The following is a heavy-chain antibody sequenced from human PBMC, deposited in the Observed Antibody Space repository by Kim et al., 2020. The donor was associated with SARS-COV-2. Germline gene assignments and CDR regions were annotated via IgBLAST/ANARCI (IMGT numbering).Heavy chain of an antibody. CDR3: ARGRPGYMDV. V-gene: IGHV3-48*02. CDR2: ISSSCTTV. Sequence: GGSLRLSCALSEFTFSSYSMIWVRQAPGKGLDWVSYISSSCTTVYYADSVKGRFTISRDNAKNLFYLQLSSLIDEDTAVYYCARGRPGYMDVWGKGTTVT. CDR1: EFTFSSYS. J-gene: IGHJ6*03.